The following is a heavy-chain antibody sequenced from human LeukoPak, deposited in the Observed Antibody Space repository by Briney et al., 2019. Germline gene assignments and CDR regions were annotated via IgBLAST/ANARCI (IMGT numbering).Heavy chain of an antibody. CDR2: INPNSGGT. CDR3: ARVATILQPFDY. J-gene: IGHJ4*02. Sequence: GASVKVSCKAAGHTFTGYYMHWVRQAPGQGLEWMGWINPNSGGTNYAQKFQGRVTMTRDTSISTAYMELSRLRSDDTAVYYCARVATILQPFDYWGQGTLVTVSS. D-gene: IGHD5-12*01. CDR1: GHTFTGYY. V-gene: IGHV1-2*02.